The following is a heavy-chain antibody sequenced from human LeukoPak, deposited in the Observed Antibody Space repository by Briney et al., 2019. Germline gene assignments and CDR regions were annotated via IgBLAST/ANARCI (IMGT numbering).Heavy chain of an antibody. Sequence: PGGSLRLSCAASGFTFSNYSMNWVRQAPGKGLEWVSYISSSSSTIYYADSVKGRFTISRDNAKNSLYLQINSLRAEDTAVYYCARGPEYYYDSSGQTDYYYYMDVWGKGTTVTISS. CDR2: ISSSSSTI. CDR3: ARGPEYYYDSSGQTDYYYYMDV. CDR1: GFTFSNYS. D-gene: IGHD3-22*01. V-gene: IGHV3-48*01. J-gene: IGHJ6*03.